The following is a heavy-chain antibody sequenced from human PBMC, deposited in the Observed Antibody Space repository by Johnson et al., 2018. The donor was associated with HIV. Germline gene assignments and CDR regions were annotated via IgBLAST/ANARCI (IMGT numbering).Heavy chain of an antibody. J-gene: IGHJ3*02. CDR3: ASDGAYSSSWYSAFDI. D-gene: IGHD6-13*01. Sequence: VQLVESGGGVVQAGRSLTLSCVGSGFTFTDYAIHWVRQPPGKGLEWVSVIYSGGSTYYADSVKGRFSISRDNSKNTLYLQMNSLRAEDAAVYYCASDGAYSSSWYSAFDIWGQGTMVTVSS. CDR1: GFTFTDYA. CDR2: IYSGGST. V-gene: IGHV3-NL1*01.